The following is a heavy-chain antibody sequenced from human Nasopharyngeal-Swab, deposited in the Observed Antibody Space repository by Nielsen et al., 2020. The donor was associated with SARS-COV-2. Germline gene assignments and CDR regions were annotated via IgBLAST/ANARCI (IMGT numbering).Heavy chain of an antibody. J-gene: IGHJ5*02. Sequence: GGSLRLSCAASGFTFSNYAIHWVRQAPGKGLEWVTVISYDGSNKYYADSVKGRFTISRDNSKNTLYLQMNSLRAEDTAVYYCARDCARMVRGATNWFDPWGQGTLVTVSS. V-gene: IGHV3-30*04. CDR3: ARDCARMVRGATNWFDP. D-gene: IGHD3-10*01. CDR1: GFTFSNYA. CDR2: ISYDGSNK.